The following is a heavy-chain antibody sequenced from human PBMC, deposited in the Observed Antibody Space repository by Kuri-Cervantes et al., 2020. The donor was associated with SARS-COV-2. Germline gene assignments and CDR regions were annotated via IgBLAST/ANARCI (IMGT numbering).Heavy chain of an antibody. V-gene: IGHV3-23*01. CDR2: ISDSGGST. J-gene: IGHJ2*01. Sequence: ETLSLTCAASGFTFRSFAMACVRQAPGKGLEWVSAISDSGGSTYYADSVKGRFTISRDNSKNTLYLQMNTLRAEDTAVYYCAKDNSEHGRGYWYFDLWGRGTLVTVSS. CDR1: GFTFRSFA. CDR3: AKDNSEHGRGYWYFDL. D-gene: IGHD1-1*01.